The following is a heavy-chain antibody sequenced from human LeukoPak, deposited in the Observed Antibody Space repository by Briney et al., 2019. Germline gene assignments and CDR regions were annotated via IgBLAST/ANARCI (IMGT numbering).Heavy chain of an antibody. Sequence: PSETLSLTCTVSGGSISSYYWSWIRQPPGKGLEWIGRIYTSGSTNYNPSLKSRVTMSVDTSKNQFSLKLSSVTAADTAVYYCARVSPVTGTKFNWFDPWGQGTLVTVSS. CDR2: IYTSGST. D-gene: IGHD1-7*01. CDR1: GGSISSYY. CDR3: ARVSPVTGTKFNWFDP. V-gene: IGHV4-4*07. J-gene: IGHJ5*02.